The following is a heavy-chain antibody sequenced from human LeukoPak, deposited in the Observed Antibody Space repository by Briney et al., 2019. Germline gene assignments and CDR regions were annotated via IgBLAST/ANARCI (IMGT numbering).Heavy chain of an antibody. J-gene: IGHJ4*02. CDR3: ARRGSPECENTVVASCSQFDY. CDR1: GGSISSGGYY. V-gene: IGHV4-31*03. CDR2: IYYSGST. Sequence: PSETLSLTCTVSGGSISSGGYYWSWIRQHPGKGLEWIGYIYYSGSTYYNPSLKSRVTISVDTSKNQFSLKLSSVTAADTAVYYCARRGSPECENTVVASCSQFDYWGQGTLVTVSS. D-gene: IGHD2-2*01.